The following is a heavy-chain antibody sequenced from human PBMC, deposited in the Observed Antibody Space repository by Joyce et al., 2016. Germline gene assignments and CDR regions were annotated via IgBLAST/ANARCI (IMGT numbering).Heavy chain of an antibody. CDR1: GFSVSRDY. J-gene: IGHJ4*02. V-gene: IGHV3-53*01. D-gene: IGHD2-15*01. Sequence: EVQLVESGGGLLQPGGSLRLACAASGFSVSRDYMSWVRQAPGKGLEWVSLIYSGGSTYYADPVKGRFTISRDSSKNTVYLQMDSLRVEDTAVYYCARDPDCSGGSCYYFNNWGQGTLVTVSS. CDR3: ARDPDCSGGSCYYFNN. CDR2: IYSGGST.